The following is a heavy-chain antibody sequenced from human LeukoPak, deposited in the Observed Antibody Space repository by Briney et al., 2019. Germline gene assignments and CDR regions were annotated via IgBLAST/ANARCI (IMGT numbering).Heavy chain of an antibody. Sequence: ASVKVSCKASGYTFTGYYMHWVRQAPGQGLEWMGWINPNSGGTNYAQKFQGRVTMTRDTSISTAYMELSRLRSDDTAVYYCARVYYYDSSGYNWGIGYWGQGTLVTVSS. CDR2: INPNSGGT. V-gene: IGHV1-2*02. CDR3: ARVYYYDSSGYNWGIGY. D-gene: IGHD3-22*01. J-gene: IGHJ4*02. CDR1: GYTFTGYY.